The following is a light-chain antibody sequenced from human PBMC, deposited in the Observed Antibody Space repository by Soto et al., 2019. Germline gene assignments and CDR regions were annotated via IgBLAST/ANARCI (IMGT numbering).Light chain of an antibody. CDR1: SSDVGGYNY. J-gene: IGLJ2*01. V-gene: IGLV2-8*01. Sequence: QSALTQPPSASGSPGQSVTISCTGTSSDVGGYNYVSWYQQHPGKAPKLIIYEVSKRPSGVPDRFSGSKSGNTASLTVSGLQAEDEADYHCSSYAGNNNGRFGGGTKLTVL. CDR2: EVS. CDR3: SSYAGNNNGR.